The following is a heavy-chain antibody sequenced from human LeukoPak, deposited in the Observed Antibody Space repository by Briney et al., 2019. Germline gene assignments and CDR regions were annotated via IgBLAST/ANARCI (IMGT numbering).Heavy chain of an antibody. J-gene: IGHJ4*02. D-gene: IGHD6-13*01. V-gene: IGHV3-11*04. CDR1: GFTFSDYY. CDR2: ISSSGSTI. Sequence: GGSLRLSCAASGFTFSDYYMGWIRQAPGKGLEWVSYISSSGSTIYYADSVKGRFTISRDNAKNSLYLQMNSLRAEDTAVYYCARDPQQLVLGPFDYWGQGTLVTVSS. CDR3: ARDPQQLVLGPFDY.